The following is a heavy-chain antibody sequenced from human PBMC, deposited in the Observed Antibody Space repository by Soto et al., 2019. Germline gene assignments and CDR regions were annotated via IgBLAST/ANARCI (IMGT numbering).Heavy chain of an antibody. CDR3: AKANTYYYDSSGYYYQSAFDY. Sequence: QVQLVESGGGVVQPGRSLRLSCAASGFTLSSYGMHWVRQAPGKGLEWVAVISYDGSNKYYADSVKGRFTISRDNSKNTLYLQMNSLRAEDTAVYYCAKANTYYYDSSGYYYQSAFDYWGQGTLVTVSS. J-gene: IGHJ4*02. CDR2: ISYDGSNK. V-gene: IGHV3-30*18. D-gene: IGHD3-22*01. CDR1: GFTLSSYG.